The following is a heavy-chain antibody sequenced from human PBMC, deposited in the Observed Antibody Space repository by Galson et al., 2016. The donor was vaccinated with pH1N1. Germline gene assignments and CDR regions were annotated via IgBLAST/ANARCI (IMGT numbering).Heavy chain of an antibody. D-gene: IGHD6-13*01. CDR2: TYPSDSDT. CDR3: ARGPGSPDSYYAYGMDV. J-gene: IGHJ6*02. Sequence: QSGAEVKKPGKSLKISCKGSGYSFTNYWIGWVRQMPGKGLEWMGITYPSDSDTRYSPSFQGQVTISAAKSISTAYLQWSSLKASDTAIYYCARGPGSPDSYYAYGMDVWGQGTTVTVSS. CDR1: GYSFTNYW. V-gene: IGHV5-51*01.